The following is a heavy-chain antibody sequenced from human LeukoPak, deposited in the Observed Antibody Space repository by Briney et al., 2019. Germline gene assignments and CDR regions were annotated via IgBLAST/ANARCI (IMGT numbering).Heavy chain of an antibody. D-gene: IGHD3-22*01. CDR3: AKQGEESRYDSSDYIDY. Sequence: GGSLRLSCAASGFRFSSYDMNWVRQAPGKGLEWVSSINSSSSYIYYADSVKGRFAISRDNAKNSLYLQMNSLRAEDTAVYYCAKQGEESRYDSSDYIDYWGQGTLVTVSS. CDR2: INSSSSYI. V-gene: IGHV3-21*01. J-gene: IGHJ4*02. CDR1: GFRFSSYD.